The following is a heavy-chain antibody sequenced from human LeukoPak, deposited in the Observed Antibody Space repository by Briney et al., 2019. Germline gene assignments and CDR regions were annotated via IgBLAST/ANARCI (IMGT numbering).Heavy chain of an antibody. J-gene: IGHJ4*02. Sequence: PGGSLRLSCAASGFTFSSYAMSWVRQAPGKGLEWVSAISGSGGSTYYADSVKGRFTISRDNSKNTLYLQMNSLRAEDTAVYYCATYQVGNSYGTDYFDYWGQGTLVTVSS. V-gene: IGHV3-23*01. CDR1: GFTFSSYA. CDR3: ATYQVGNSYGTDYFDY. D-gene: IGHD5-18*01. CDR2: ISGSGGST.